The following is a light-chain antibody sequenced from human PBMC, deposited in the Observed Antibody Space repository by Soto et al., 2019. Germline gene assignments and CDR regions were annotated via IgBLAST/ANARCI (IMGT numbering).Light chain of an antibody. CDR1: QSVSSSR. V-gene: IGKV3D-20*02. J-gene: IGKJ5*01. CDR2: GAS. CDR3: QQANSFPIT. Sequence: EIVMTQSPATLTVSPGERSTLSCRASQSVSSSRLAWYRQKPGQAPRLLIYGASSRATGIPDRFSGSGSGTDFTLTISSLQPEDFATYYCQQANSFPITFGQGTRLEIK.